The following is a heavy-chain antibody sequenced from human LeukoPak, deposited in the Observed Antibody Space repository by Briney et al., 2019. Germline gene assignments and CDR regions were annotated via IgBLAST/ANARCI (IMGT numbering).Heavy chain of an antibody. J-gene: IGHJ4*02. Sequence: SETLSLTCIVSGGSISSSNSYWDWIRQPPGRGLEWIGDISHSGTINYNPSLRTRVTISADTSKNQFSLKLNSVTAADTAVYYCARGPWETRDWGQGTLVTVSS. D-gene: IGHD1-26*01. V-gene: IGHV4-39*01. CDR1: GGSISSSNSY. CDR3: ARGPWETRD. CDR2: ISHSGTI.